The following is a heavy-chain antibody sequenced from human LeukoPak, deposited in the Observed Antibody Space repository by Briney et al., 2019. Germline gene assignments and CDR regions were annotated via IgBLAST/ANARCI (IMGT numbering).Heavy chain of an antibody. V-gene: IGHV1-3*01. CDR2: INGGTGHK. CDR3: ARAGGFGESGDYFDY. CDR1: EYTFTSYA. D-gene: IGHD3-10*01. J-gene: IGHJ4*02. Sequence: ASVKVSCKASEYTFTSYAMHWVRQAPGQRLEWMGWINGGTGHKKYSQQFQDRVTITRKTSASMAYMELSSLRSEDTAVYYCARAGGFGESGDYFDYWGQGTLVTVSS.